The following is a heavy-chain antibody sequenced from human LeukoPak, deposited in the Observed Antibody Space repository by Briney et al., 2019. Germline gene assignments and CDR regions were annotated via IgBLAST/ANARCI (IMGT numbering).Heavy chain of an antibody. CDR1: GDSISTGAYY. J-gene: IGHJ5*02. D-gene: IGHD6-13*01. Sequence: SQTLSLTCTVSGDSISTGAYYWSWIRQPPGKGLEWIGYIYHSGRTYYNPSLKSRVTISVDRSRNQFSLKLTSVTAADTSVYYCARGEQLAGGMDWFDPWGQGTLVTVSS. CDR3: ARGEQLAGGMDWFDP. CDR2: IYHSGRT. V-gene: IGHV4-30-2*01.